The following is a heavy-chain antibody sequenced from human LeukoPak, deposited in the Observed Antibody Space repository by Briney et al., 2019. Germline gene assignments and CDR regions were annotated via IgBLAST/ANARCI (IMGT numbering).Heavy chain of an antibody. V-gene: IGHV3-11*01. CDR1: GFTFSDYY. J-gene: IGHJ4*02. CDR3: ARVRGSYSCHY. Sequence: PGGSLRLSCAASGFTFSDYYMSWIRQAPGKGLEWVSFISNNGRTMSYADSVKGRFTISRDNAKNSLYLQMNSLTADDTAVYFCARVRGSYSCHYWGQGTLVTVSS. CDR2: ISNNGRTM. D-gene: IGHD5-12*01.